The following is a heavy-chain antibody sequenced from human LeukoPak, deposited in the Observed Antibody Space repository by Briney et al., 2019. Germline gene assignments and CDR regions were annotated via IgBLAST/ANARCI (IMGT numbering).Heavy chain of an antibody. Sequence: PGGSLRLSCEASGFDFDNYWMTWVRQAPGKGLEWVANMNQDGSEQYYVDSVKGRFSISRDNAKKSLYLQMNSLRAEDTAVHYCSRGQGCAYWGQGTLVTVSS. J-gene: IGHJ4*02. CDR1: GFDFDNYW. V-gene: IGHV3-7*04. CDR3: SRGQGCAY. D-gene: IGHD6-19*01. CDR2: MNQDGSEQ.